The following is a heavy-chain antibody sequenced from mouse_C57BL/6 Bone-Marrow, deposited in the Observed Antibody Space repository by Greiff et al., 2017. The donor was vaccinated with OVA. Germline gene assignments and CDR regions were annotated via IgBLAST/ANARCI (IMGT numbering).Heavy chain of an antibody. D-gene: IGHD6-1*01. V-gene: IGHV1-18*01. Sequence: EVQLQQSGPELVKPGASVKIPCKASGYTFTDYNMAWVKQSHGKSLEWIGDINPNNGGTIYNQKFKGKAKLNVDKYSSTAYMELRSLTSEDTAVYYCARRGTLRYFDVWGTGTTVTVSS. CDR3: ARRGTLRYFDV. J-gene: IGHJ1*03. CDR2: INPNNGGT. CDR1: GYTFTDYN.